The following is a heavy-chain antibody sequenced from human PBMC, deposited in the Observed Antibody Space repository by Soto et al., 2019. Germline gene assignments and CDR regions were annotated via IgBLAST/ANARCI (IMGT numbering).Heavy chain of an antibody. J-gene: IGHJ5*02. CDR2: ISSSSSTI. CDR3: VHGDYWSGWFDP. D-gene: IGHD4-17*01. V-gene: IGHV3-48*01. CDR1: GFTFSSYS. Sequence: GSLRLSCAASGFTFSSYSMNWVRQAPGKGLEWVSYISSSSSTIYYADSVKGRFTISRGNAKNSLYLQMNSLRAEDTAVYYCVHGDYWSGWFDPWGQGTLVTVSS.